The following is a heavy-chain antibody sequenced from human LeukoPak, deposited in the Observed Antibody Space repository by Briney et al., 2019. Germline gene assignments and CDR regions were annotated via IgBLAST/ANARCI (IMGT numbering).Heavy chain of an antibody. J-gene: IGHJ3*02. V-gene: IGHV4-59*08. D-gene: IGHD3-22*01. CDR1: GGSLRSYY. CDR3: ARYYDSSGYWAFDI. CDR2: IYYSGST. Sequence: SETLSLTCTVPGGSLRSYYWSRIWQPPGKGLEWIGYIYYSGSTNYNPSLKSRVTISVDTSKNQLSLKLSSVTAADTAVYYCARYYDSSGYWAFDIWGQGTMVTVSS.